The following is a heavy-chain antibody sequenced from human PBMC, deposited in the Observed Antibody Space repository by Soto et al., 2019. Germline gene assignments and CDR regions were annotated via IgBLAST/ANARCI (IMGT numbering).Heavy chain of an antibody. D-gene: IGHD1-1*01. CDR3: ARDLWVEPELYYYGMDV. J-gene: IGHJ6*02. V-gene: IGHV4-30-4*01. CDR1: GDSISSADYY. Sequence: PSETLSLTCTVSGDSISSADYYWSWIRQTPGKGLEWIGHIFYSGTTYYNPSLKSRLTISVDTSKNHFSLRLTSVTAADTAAYYCARDLWVEPELYYYGMDVWGQGTTVTVSS. CDR2: IFYSGTT.